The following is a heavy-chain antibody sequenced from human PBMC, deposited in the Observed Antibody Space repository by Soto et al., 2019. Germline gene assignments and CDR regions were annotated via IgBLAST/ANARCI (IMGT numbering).Heavy chain of an antibody. CDR1: GFTFSDYY. J-gene: IGHJ4*02. CDR2: ISSSGSTI. V-gene: IGHV3-11*01. D-gene: IGHD2-15*01. Sequence: GGSLRLSCAASGFTFSDYYMSRIRQAPGKGLEWVSYISSSGSTIYYADSVKGRFTISRDNAKNSLYLQMNSLRAEDTAVYYCAIGLGVVVVAAPFDYWGQGTLVTVSS. CDR3: AIGLGVVVVAAPFDY.